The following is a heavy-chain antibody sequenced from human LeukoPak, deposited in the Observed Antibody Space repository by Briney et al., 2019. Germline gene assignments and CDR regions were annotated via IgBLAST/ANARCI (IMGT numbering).Heavy chain of an antibody. CDR2: INHSGST. J-gene: IGHJ2*01. CDR1: GGSFSGYY. V-gene: IGHV4-34*01. CDR3: ARAGRRSRGDL. D-gene: IGHD4-17*01. Sequence: SETLSLTCAVYGGSFSGYYWSWIRQPPGKGLEWIGEINHSGSTNYNPSLKSRVTISVDTSKNQFSLKLSSVTAADTAVYYCARAGRRSRGDLWGRGTLVTVSS.